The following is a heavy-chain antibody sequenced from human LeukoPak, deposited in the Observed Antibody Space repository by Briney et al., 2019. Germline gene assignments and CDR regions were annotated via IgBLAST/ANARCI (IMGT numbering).Heavy chain of an antibody. V-gene: IGHV3-30*04. CDR3: AKARRSYGSDPLDY. CDR2: ISYDGSNK. D-gene: IGHD5-18*01. J-gene: IGHJ4*02. Sequence: GGSLRLSCAASGFTFSSYAMHWVRQAPGKGLEWVAVISYDGSNKYYADSVKGRFTISRDNSKNTLYLQMNSLRAEDTAVYYCAKARRSYGSDPLDYWGQGALVTVSS. CDR1: GFTFSSYA.